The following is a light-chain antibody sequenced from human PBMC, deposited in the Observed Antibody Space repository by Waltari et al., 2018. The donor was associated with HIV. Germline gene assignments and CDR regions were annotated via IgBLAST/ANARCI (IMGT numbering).Light chain of an antibody. J-gene: IGLJ2*01. CDR3: QTWATGSRVV. Sequence: QLVLTQSPSASASLGASVKLTCTLSSGPSNYAIACNQPHPEKGPRYLMKLNSDGNHIKGDGIPDRFSGSSSGAERYLTISSLQSEDEADYYCQTWATGSRVVFGGGTKLTVL. CDR2: LNSDGNH. V-gene: IGLV4-69*01. CDR1: SGPSNYA.